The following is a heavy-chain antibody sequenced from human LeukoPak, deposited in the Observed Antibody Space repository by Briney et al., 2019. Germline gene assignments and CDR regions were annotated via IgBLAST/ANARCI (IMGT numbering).Heavy chain of an antibody. CDR2: IYYSGST. CDR1: GGSISSSSYY. Sequence: SETLSLTCTVSGGSISSSSYYWGWIRQPPGKGLEWIGSIYYSGSTYYNPSLKSRVTISVDTSKNQFSLKLSSVTAADTAVYYCARRTDTAMDFDYWGQGTLVTVSS. CDR3: ARRTDTAMDFDY. V-gene: IGHV4-39*01. J-gene: IGHJ4*02. D-gene: IGHD5-18*01.